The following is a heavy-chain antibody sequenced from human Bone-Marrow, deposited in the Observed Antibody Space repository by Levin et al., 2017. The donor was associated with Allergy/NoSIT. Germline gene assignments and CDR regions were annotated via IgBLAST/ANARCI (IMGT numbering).Heavy chain of an antibody. V-gene: IGHV3-7*01. J-gene: IGHJ4*02. CDR3: ARDPGGYDY. D-gene: IGHD4-23*01. Sequence: PGESLKISYAASGFTLGNYWMSWVRQAPGKGLEWVASIKQDGDEKYYVDSVKGRFTISRDNAKNSLYLQMNNLRAEDTAVYYCARDPGGYDYWGQGTLVTASS. CDR2: IKQDGDEK. CDR1: GFTLGNYW.